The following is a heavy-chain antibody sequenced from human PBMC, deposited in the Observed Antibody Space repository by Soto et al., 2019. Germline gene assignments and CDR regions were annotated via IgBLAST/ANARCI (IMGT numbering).Heavy chain of an antibody. J-gene: IGHJ6*02. CDR1: GGTFSSYA. Sequence: QVQLVQSGAEVKKPGSSVKVSCKASGGTFSSYAISWVRQAPGQGLEWMGGIIPIFGTANYAQKFQGRVTITADESTSTAHVEMGSLITCNTGRYYSASAVVAATRYSYDVNLWGRGRTVTVS. V-gene: IGHV1-69*12. D-gene: IGHD2-15*01. CDR2: IIPIFGTA. CDR3: ASAVVAATRYSYDVNL.